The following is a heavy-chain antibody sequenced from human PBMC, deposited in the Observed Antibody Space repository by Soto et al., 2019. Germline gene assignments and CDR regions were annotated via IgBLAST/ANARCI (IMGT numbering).Heavy chain of an antibody. V-gene: IGHV4-30-2*01. CDR3: ARVLGGSYGFRRIDY. D-gene: IGHD5-18*01. Sequence: PSETLSLTCAVSGGSISSGGYSWSWIRQPPGKGLEWIGYIYHSGSTYYNPSLKSRVTISVDTSKNQFSLKLSSVTAADTAVYYCARVLGGSYGFRRIDYWGQGTLVTVSS. CDR1: GGSISSGGYS. CDR2: IYHSGST. J-gene: IGHJ4*02.